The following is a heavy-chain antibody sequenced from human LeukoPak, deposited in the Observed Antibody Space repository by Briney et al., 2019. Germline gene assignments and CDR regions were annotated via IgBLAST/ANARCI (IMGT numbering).Heavy chain of an antibody. CDR3: ARRTGSFGDY. D-gene: IGHD7-27*01. V-gene: IGHV3-21*04. CDR1: GFTFSSYS. CDR2: ISSSSSYI. Sequence: PGGSLRLSCAASGFTFSSYSMNWVRQAPGKGLEWVSSISSSSSYIYYADSVKGRFTISRDNAKNSLYLQMNGLRSDDTAVYYCARRTGSFGDYWGQGTLVTVSS. J-gene: IGHJ4*02.